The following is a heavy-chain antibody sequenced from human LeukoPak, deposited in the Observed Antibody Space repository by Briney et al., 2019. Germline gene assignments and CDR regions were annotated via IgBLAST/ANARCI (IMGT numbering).Heavy chain of an antibody. CDR1: GGSISSSSYY. Sequence: SETLSLTCTVSGGSISSSSYYWGWIRQPPGKGLEWIVSIYQSGSTYYNPSLKSRVTISVDTSKNQFSLKLSSVTAADTAVYYCARDPGYSRPSSYGYFDHWGQGTLATVSS. CDR3: ARDPGYSRPSSYGYFDH. V-gene: IGHV4-39*02. D-gene: IGHD1-26*01. J-gene: IGHJ4*02. CDR2: IYQSGST.